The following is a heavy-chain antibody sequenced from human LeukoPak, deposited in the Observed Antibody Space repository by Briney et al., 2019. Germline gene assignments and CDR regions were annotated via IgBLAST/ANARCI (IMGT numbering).Heavy chain of an antibody. D-gene: IGHD2-2*01. J-gene: IGHJ4*02. CDR2: ISSSSSYI. CDR1: GFTFSSYS. V-gene: IGHV3-21*01. Sequence: PGGSLRLSCAASGFTFSSYSMNWVRQAPGKGLEWVSSISSSSSYIYYADSVKGRFTISRDNAKNSLYLQMNSLRAEDTAVYYCAKSVVSAATLPFDYWGQGTLVTVSS. CDR3: AKSVVSAATLPFDY.